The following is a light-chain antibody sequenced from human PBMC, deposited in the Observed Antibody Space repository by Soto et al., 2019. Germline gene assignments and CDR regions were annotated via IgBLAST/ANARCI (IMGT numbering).Light chain of an antibody. CDR3: QKDNGAPPFLT. J-gene: IGKJ3*01. CDR1: HDIGNS. CDR2: AAS. Sequence: DIQMTQSPSSLSASVGDRVTITCRAGHDIGNSLAWYQQKPGQVPKLVIFAASTLQSGVPSRFSGSGSGTYFTLTINSLQPEDVATYYCQKDNGAPPFLTFGPGTKVDIK. V-gene: IGKV1-27*01.